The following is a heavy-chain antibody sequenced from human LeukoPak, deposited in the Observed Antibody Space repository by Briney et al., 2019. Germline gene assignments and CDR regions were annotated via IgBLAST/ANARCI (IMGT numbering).Heavy chain of an antibody. CDR3: ARDMAYCSSTSCPLGY. Sequence: GGSLRLSCAASGFTFEDYGMSWVRQAPGKGLEWVSGISWGGGSTGSADSVKGRFTTSRDIAKNSLYLQMNSLRAEDTALYYCARDMAYCSSTSCPLGYWGQGTLVTVSS. J-gene: IGHJ4*02. CDR2: ISWGGGST. V-gene: IGHV3-20*04. CDR1: GFTFEDYG. D-gene: IGHD2-2*01.